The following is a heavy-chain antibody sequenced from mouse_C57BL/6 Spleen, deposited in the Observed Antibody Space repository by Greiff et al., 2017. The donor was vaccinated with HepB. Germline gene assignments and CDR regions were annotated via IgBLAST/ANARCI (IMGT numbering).Heavy chain of an antibody. D-gene: IGHD1-1*01. CDR1: GFSFNTYA. CDR2: IRSKSNNYAT. J-gene: IGHJ4*01. CDR3: VRHPSYYYGSSYYAMDY. Sequence: EVQGVESGGGLVQPKGSLKLSCAASGFSFNTYAMNWVRQAPGKGLEWVARIRSKSNNYATYYADSVKDRFTISRDDSESMLYLQMNNLKTEDTAMYYCVRHPSYYYGSSYYAMDYWGQGTSVTVSS. V-gene: IGHV10-1*01.